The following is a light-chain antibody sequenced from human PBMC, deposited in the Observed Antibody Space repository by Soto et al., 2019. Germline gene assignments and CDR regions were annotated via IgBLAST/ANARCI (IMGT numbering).Light chain of an antibody. V-gene: IGKV3-15*01. CDR2: GAS. CDR3: QQYNNWPSIT. CDR1: QSVSSN. Sequence: EIVMTQSPATLSASLGERATLSCRASQSVSSNLAWYQQKPGQAPRLLIYGASTRATGIPARFSGSGSGTEFTLTISSLQSEDFAVYYCQQYNNWPSITFGQGTRLEIK. J-gene: IGKJ5*01.